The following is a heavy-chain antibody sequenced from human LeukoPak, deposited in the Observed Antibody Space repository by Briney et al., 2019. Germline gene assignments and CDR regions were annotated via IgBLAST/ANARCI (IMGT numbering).Heavy chain of an antibody. V-gene: IGHV1-2*02. CDR2: INPNSGGT. Sequence: ASGKVSCKASGYTFTGYYMHWVRQAPGQGLEWMGWINPNSGGTNYAQKFQGRVTMTRDTSISTAYMELSRLRSDDTAVYYCASAGSWYPGGFDYWGQGTLVTVSS. CDR1: GYTFTGYY. CDR3: ASAGSWYPGGFDY. J-gene: IGHJ4*02. D-gene: IGHD1-1*01.